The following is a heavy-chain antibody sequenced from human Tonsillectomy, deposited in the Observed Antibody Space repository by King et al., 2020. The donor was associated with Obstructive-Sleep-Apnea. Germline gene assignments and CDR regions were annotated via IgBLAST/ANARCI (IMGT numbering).Heavy chain of an antibody. CDR2: IKQDGSEE. D-gene: IGHD3-10*01. J-gene: IGHJ3*02. Sequence: VQLVESGGGLVQPGGSLKLSCAASGFTFTAYWMSCVCQAPGTGLEWVANIKQDGSEEFYVDAVKGRSTTSRDNATNSLFLQMNSPRAEDTAVYFCVRDRLGHLFEGFDIWGQGTMVTVSS. CDR3: VRDRLGHLFEGFDI. V-gene: IGHV3-7*01. CDR1: GFTFTAYW.